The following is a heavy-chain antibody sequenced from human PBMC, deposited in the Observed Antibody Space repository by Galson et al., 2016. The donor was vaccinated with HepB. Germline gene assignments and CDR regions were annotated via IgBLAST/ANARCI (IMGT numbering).Heavy chain of an antibody. V-gene: IGHV1-18*01. CDR3: ARDAGGEENSYCYYGMDV. J-gene: IGHJ6*02. CDR2: ISAYNGNT. D-gene: IGHD1-1*01. CDR1: GYSFSIYG. Sequence: SVKVSCKASGYSFSIYGFSWVRQAPGQGLEWMGWISAYNGNTNYAHKFQDRVTLTTDTSTSTAYMDLRSLRFDDTAIYYCARDAGGEENSYCYYGMDVWGQGTTVTVSS.